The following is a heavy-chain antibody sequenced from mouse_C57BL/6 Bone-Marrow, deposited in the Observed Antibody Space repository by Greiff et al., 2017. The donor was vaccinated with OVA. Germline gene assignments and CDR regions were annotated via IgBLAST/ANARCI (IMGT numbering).Heavy chain of an antibody. D-gene: IGHD1-2*01. V-gene: IGHV1-78*01. CDR3: AKHYCEWVYAMDY. J-gene: IGHJ4*01. CDR1: GYTFTDHT. Sequence: QVQLQQSDAELVKPGASVKISCKVSGYTFTDHTIHWMKQRPEQGLEWIGYIYPRDGSTKYHEKFKGKATLTADKSSSTAYMQLNSLTSENSAVYFCAKHYCEWVYAMDYWGQGTSVTVSS. CDR2: IYPRDGST.